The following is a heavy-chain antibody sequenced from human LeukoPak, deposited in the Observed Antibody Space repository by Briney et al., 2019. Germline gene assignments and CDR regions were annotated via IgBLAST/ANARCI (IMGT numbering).Heavy chain of an antibody. J-gene: IGHJ2*01. CDR3: ARVTREAARYWYFDL. D-gene: IGHD6-6*01. V-gene: IGHV1-2*02. CDR2: INPNSGDT. Sequence: ASVKVSCKASGYIFTGYYMHWVRQAPGQGLEGMGWINPNSGDTNYAQKFQGRVTMTRDTSISTAYMELSRLRSDDTAVYFCARVTREAARYWYFDLWGRGTLVTVST. CDR1: GYIFTGYY.